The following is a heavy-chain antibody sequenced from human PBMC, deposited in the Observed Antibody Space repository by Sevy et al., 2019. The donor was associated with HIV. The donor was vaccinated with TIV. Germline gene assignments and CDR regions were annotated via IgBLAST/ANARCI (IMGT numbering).Heavy chain of an antibody. CDR2: IYHSGST. D-gene: IGHD6-13*01. Sequence: SETLSLTCAVSDGSISSSNWWSWVRQPPGKGLEWIGEIYHSGSTNYNPSLKSRVTISVDKSKNQFSLKLSSVTAADTAVYYCARCSGYSSSWIDYWGQGTLVTVSS. J-gene: IGHJ4*02. V-gene: IGHV4-4*02. CDR3: ARCSGYSSSWIDY. CDR1: DGSISSSNW.